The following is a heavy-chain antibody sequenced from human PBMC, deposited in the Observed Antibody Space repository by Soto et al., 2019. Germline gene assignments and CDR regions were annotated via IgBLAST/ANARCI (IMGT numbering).Heavy chain of an antibody. J-gene: IGHJ5*02. Sequence: PSETLSLTCTVSGGSISDYYWSWIRQPPGKGLEWIGYIHYSGSTNYNPSLKSRVTISVNTSKNQFSLKLRSVTAADTAVYYCARGGIAARKGRWFDPWGQGTLVTRLL. V-gene: IGHV4-59*01. CDR1: GGSISDYY. D-gene: IGHD6-6*01. CDR3: ARGGIAARKGRWFDP. CDR2: IHYSGST.